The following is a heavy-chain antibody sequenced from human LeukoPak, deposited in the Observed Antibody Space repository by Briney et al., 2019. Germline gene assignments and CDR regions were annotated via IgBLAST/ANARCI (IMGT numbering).Heavy chain of an antibody. CDR3: ATYERSSYFDY. D-gene: IGHD3-10*01. Sequence: SETLSLTCTVSPGSISGYYWSWIQQPAGKGLEWIVRIYASGCTNYNPSLKSRVTMPVDTSKNQFSLKLSSVTAADTAVYYCATYERSSYFDYWGQGILVTVSS. V-gene: IGHV4-4*07. J-gene: IGHJ4*02. CDR1: PGSISGYY. CDR2: IYASGCT.